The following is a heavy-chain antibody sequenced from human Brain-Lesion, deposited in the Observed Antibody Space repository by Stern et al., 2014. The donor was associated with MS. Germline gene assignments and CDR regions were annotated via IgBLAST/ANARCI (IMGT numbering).Heavy chain of an antibody. CDR3: ATLSPGAGGNYYRHFDY. Sequence: VQLLESGAEVKKPGASVKVSCKVSGYTLTDLSMHWVRQAPRKGLEWMGGFDPEDGETIYAQKFKGRVTMTEDTSTDTAYMELSSLRSEDTAVYYCATLSPGAGGNYYRHFDYWGQGTLVTVSS. CDR1: GYTLTDLS. J-gene: IGHJ4*02. D-gene: IGHD1-26*01. V-gene: IGHV1-24*01. CDR2: FDPEDGET.